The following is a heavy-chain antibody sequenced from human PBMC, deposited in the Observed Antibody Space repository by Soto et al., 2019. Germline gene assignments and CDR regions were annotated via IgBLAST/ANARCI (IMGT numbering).Heavy chain of an antibody. Sequence: GSLRLSCAASGCTFSSYAMSWVRQAPGKGLEWVSNIKQDGSSTYYADSVKGRFTISRDNAKNSLYLQMNSLRAEDTAVYYCARGCSSTSCRYYYYMDVWGKGTTVTVSS. CDR2: IKQDGSST. D-gene: IGHD2-2*01. CDR1: GCTFSSYA. CDR3: ARGCSSTSCRYYYYMDV. V-gene: IGHV3-7*04. J-gene: IGHJ6*03.